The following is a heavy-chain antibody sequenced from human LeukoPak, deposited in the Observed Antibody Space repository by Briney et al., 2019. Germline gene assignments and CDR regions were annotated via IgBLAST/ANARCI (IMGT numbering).Heavy chain of an antibody. CDR3: ARDPDYYDSSGYYYYYGMDV. J-gene: IGHJ6*02. CDR2: ISSSGSTI. D-gene: IGHD3-22*01. Sequence: GGSLRLSCAASGFTFSDYYMSWIRQAPGKGLEWVSYISSSGSTIYYADSVKGRFTISRDNAKSSLYLQMNSLRAEDTAVYYCARDPDYYDSSGYYYYYGMDVWGQGTTVTVSS. V-gene: IGHV3-11*01. CDR1: GFTFSDYY.